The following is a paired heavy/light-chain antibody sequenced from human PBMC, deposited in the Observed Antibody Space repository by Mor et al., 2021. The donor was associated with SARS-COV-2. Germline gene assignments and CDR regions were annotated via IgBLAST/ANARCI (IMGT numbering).Light chain of an antibody. Sequence: SYVLTQPPSVSVAPGQTATITCGGNNVGSKTVHWYQQKAGQAPVLAVYDDDERPSGIPERFSGSNSGNSATLTISRVEAGDEADYYCQVWDSTVVVFGGGTRLTVL. CDR1: NVGSKT. V-gene: IGLV3-21*02. CDR3: QVWDSTVVV. J-gene: IGLJ2*01. CDR2: DDD.
Heavy chain of an antibody. Sequence: EVQLVESGGGLVKPGGSLRLSCAASGFAFNTYNMNWVRQAPGKGLEWVSSIKSGSSYIYYADSVKGRFTISRDNAKNSVYLQMTSLRVEDTAVYYCARDRGYCSIGSCYGFDPWGQGTLVTVSS. J-gene: IGHJ5*02. CDR3: ARDRGYCSIGSCYGFDP. CDR1: GFAFNTYN. D-gene: IGHD2-15*01. V-gene: IGHV3-21*01. CDR2: IKSGSSYI.